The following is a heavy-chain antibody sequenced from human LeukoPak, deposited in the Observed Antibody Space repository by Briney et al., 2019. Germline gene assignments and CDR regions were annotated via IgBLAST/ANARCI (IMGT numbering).Heavy chain of an antibody. Sequence: GGSLRLSCAASGFTFSGHAMHWARQTPGKGLEWVAVISYDGRNEYYADSVEGRFTISRDNSKNTLFLQMNSLRAEDTALYYCARQDCSPSCYLAYWGQGTLVTVSS. CDR1: GFTFSGHA. J-gene: IGHJ4*02. V-gene: IGHV3-30*04. CDR2: ISYDGRNE. D-gene: IGHD2-2*01. CDR3: ARQDCSPSCYLAY.